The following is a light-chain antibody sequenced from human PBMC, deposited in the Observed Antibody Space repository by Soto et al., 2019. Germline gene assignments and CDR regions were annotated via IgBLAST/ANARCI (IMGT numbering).Light chain of an antibody. CDR1: QSVDRNY. V-gene: IGKV3-20*01. J-gene: IGKJ3*01. CDR2: GAS. CDR3: HQYGLSPPYT. Sequence: EIVLTQSPGTLSLSPGARATLSCSASQSVDRNYLAWYQHKPGQAPRLLIYGASTRATGIPDRFSGSGSGTDFTLTISRLEPEDFAVYYCHQYGLSPPYTFGPGTKVDIK.